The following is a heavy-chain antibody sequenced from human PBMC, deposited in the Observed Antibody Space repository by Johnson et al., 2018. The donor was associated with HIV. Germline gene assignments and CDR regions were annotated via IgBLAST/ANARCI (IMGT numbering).Heavy chain of an antibody. CDR1: GFTVSRNY. J-gene: IGHJ3*02. V-gene: IGHV3-66*01. CDR2: IYSGGST. Sequence: VQLVESGGGVVQPGRSLRLSCAASGFTVSRNYMSWVRQAPGKGLEWVSVIYSGGSTYHADSVKGRFTISRDNSKNTVYLQMNSLRAEDTALYYCARDGRDLVTRGSFDIWGQGT. D-gene: IGHD3-9*01. CDR3: ARDGRDLVTRGSFDI.